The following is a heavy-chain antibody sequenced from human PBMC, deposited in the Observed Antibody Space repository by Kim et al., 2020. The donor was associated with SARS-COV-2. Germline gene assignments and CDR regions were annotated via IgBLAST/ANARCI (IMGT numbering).Heavy chain of an antibody. CDR1: GFTFSGSA. V-gene: IGHV3-73*01. J-gene: IGHJ6*02. Sequence: GGSLRLSCAASGFTFSGSAMHWVRQASGKGLEWVGRIRSKANSYATAYAASVKGRFTISRDDSKNTAYLQMNSLKTEDTAVYYCTSWDTAMSRRYGMDVWGQGTTVTVSS. CDR2: IRSKANSYAT. CDR3: TSWDTAMSRRYGMDV. D-gene: IGHD5-18*01.